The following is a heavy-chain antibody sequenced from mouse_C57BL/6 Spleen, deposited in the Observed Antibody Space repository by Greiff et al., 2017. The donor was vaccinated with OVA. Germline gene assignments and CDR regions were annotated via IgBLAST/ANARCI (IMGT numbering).Heavy chain of an antibody. D-gene: IGHD3-2*01. CDR2: INPNNGGT. Sequence: EVQLQQSGPELVKPGASVKISCKASGYTFTDYNMDWVKQSPGKSLEWIGDINPNNGGTYYNQKFKGKATLTVDKSSSTAYMGLRSLTSEDTAVYNCASVETALYAMDYWGQGTSVTVSS. CDR3: ASVETALYAMDY. J-gene: IGHJ4*01. V-gene: IGHV1-18*01. CDR1: GYTFTDYN.